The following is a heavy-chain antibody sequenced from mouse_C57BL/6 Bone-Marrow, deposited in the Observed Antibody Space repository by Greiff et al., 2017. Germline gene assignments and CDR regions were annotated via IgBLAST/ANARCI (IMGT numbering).Heavy chain of an antibody. CDR2: ISSGSSTI. Sequence: EVKLMESGGGLVKPGGSLKLSCAASGFTFSDYGMHWVRQAPEKGLEWVAYISSGSSTIYYADKVKGRFTISRDNAKNTLFLQMTSLRSEDTAMYYCARNDYYNYSVDYWGQGTTLTVSS. CDR1: GFTFSDYG. V-gene: IGHV5-17*01. CDR3: ARNDYYNYSVDY. D-gene: IGHD1-3*01. J-gene: IGHJ2*01.